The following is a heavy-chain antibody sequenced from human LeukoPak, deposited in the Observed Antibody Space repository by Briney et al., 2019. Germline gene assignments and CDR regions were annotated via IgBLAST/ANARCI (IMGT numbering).Heavy chain of an antibody. D-gene: IGHD1-14*01. Sequence: GGSLRLSCAASGFTFSSYAMHWVRQAPGKGLEYVSAISSNGGSTYYANSVKGRFTISRDNSKNTLYLQMYSLRAEDTAVYYCAKPARTDYADYWGQGTLVTVSS. CDR1: GFTFSSYA. CDR2: ISSNGGST. J-gene: IGHJ4*02. CDR3: AKPARTDYADY. V-gene: IGHV3-64*01.